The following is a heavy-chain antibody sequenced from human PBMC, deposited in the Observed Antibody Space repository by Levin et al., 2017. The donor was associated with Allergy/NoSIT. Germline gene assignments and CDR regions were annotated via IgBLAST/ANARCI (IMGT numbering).Heavy chain of an antibody. CDR1: GFTFSSYG. Sequence: GGSLRLSCAASGFTFSSYGMHWVRQAPGKGLEWVAVIWYDGSNKYYADSVKGRFTISRDNSKNTLYLQMNSLRAEDTAVYYCARDPGEQWLVRGGWFDPWGQGTLVTVSS. D-gene: IGHD6-19*01. V-gene: IGHV3-33*01. J-gene: IGHJ5*02. CDR2: IWYDGSNK. CDR3: ARDPGEQWLVRGGWFDP.